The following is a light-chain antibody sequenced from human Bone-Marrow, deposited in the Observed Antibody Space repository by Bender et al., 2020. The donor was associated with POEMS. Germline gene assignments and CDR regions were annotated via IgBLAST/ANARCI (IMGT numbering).Light chain of an antibody. CDR2: EVS. CDR1: SSDVGTYNL. J-gene: IGLJ3*02. CDR3: CSYADNSTP. Sequence: SALTQPASVSGSPGQSITISCTGTSSDVGTYNLVSWYQHHPGKAPKLMIYEVSKRPSGVSNRFSGSKFGNTASLTSSGLQAEDEADYYCCSYADNSTPFGGGTKLTVL. V-gene: IGLV2-23*02.